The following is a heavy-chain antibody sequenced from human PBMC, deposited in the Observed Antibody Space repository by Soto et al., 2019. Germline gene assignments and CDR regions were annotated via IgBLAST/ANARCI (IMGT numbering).Heavy chain of an antibody. CDR1: GAYISCADSY. J-gene: IGHJ5*02. CDR2: IAYSGDT. V-gene: IGHV4-31*11. Sequence: PSETLSLTCVVSGAYISCADSYWFGTRKPPGKGLEWIGYIAYSGDTYYNPSLRRRVTISADRSENKFSLTLKSVTAADTAVYFCARDFERSAIGPWGQGTSVTVSS. CDR3: ARDFERSAIGP. D-gene: IGHD3-9*01.